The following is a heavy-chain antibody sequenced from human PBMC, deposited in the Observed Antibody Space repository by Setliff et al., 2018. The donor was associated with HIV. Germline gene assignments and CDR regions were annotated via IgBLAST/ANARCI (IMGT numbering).Heavy chain of an antibody. V-gene: IGHV1-69*13. CDR1: GGGFSNHA. Sequence: VASVKVSCKASGGGFSNHAITWVRQAPGQGLEWMGVIIPIFTTTDYAQKFRGRLTINADESTDKAYMELRSLRSADTAIYYCATLNEYAYQTGGWFDPWGQGTPVTVSS. J-gene: IGHJ5*02. CDR2: IIPIFTTT. CDR3: ATLNEYAYQTGGWFDP. D-gene: IGHD3-16*01.